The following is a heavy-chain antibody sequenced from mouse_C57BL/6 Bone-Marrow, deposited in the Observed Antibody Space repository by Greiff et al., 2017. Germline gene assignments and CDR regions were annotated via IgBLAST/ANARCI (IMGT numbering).Heavy chain of an antibody. CDR1: GYTFPSYW. Sequence: VQLQQPGAELVKPGASVKMSCKASGYTFPSYWITWVKQRPGQGLEWIGDKYPGSGSTNYNEKFKGKATLTVDTSSGTAYMQLSSLTSEDSAVYDCAIPYYSNYWYFDVWGTGTTVTVSS. J-gene: IGHJ1*03. V-gene: IGHV1-55*01. CDR3: AIPYYSNYWYFDV. D-gene: IGHD2-5*01. CDR2: KYPGSGST.